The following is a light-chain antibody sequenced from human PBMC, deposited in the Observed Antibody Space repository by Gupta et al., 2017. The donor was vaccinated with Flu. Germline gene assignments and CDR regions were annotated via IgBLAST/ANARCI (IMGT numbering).Light chain of an antibody. CDR3: QQYAGSPLT. J-gene: IGKJ4*01. V-gene: IGKV3-20*01. Sequence: EIVFTQSPGTLSLSPGERATLSCRASQSLSGALAWYQQKPGQAPRLLIFSASGRATGTPGRFSGSGSGTDFTLTISRLEPEDIAVYYCQQYAGSPLTFGDGTTVEIK. CDR1: QSLSGA. CDR2: SAS.